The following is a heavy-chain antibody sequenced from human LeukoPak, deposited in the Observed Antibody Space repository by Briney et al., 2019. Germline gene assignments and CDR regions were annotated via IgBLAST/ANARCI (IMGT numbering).Heavy chain of an antibody. V-gene: IGHV3-23*01. CDR2: ISGSGGST. D-gene: IGHD6-6*01. Sequence: GGSLRLSCAASGFTFSSYAMSWVRQAPGKGLEWVSAISGSGGSTYYSDSVKGRFTISRDNTKNTLYLQMNSLRAEDTAVYYCAKEPSYSSSSYFDYWGQGTLVTVSS. CDR1: GFTFSSYA. J-gene: IGHJ4*02. CDR3: AKEPSYSSSSYFDY.